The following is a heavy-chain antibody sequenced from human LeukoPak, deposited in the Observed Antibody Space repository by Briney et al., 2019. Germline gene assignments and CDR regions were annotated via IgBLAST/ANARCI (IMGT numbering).Heavy chain of an antibody. CDR1: GFTFNNYA. V-gene: IGHV3-23*01. CDR2: SSASGDSP. CDR3: AKGVYGSGSYREYFEQ. Sequence: GGTLRLSCTASGFTFNNYAMSWVRQAPGKGLEWVSASSASGDSPYYAYSVKGRFTISRDNSKNTLDLQMNSLRVEDTAVYYCAKGVYGSGSYREYFEQWGQGTLVTVSS. J-gene: IGHJ1*01. D-gene: IGHD3-10*01.